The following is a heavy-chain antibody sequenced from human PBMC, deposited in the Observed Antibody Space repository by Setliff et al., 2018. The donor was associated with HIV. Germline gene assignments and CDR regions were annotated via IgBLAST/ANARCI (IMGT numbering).Heavy chain of an antibody. V-gene: IGHV4-31*03. D-gene: IGHD2-2*01. CDR2: IYYRGTT. CDR1: GGSISTGGYY. Sequence: SETLSLTCTVSGGSISTGGYYWSWIRQQPGKGLERIGYIYYRGTTHYNPSLRSRATLSVDTSKNQFSLNLRSVTVADTAVYYCARTTIVAVPAANYYFDFWGQGDLVTVSS. CDR3: ARTTIVAVPAANYYFDF. J-gene: IGHJ4*02.